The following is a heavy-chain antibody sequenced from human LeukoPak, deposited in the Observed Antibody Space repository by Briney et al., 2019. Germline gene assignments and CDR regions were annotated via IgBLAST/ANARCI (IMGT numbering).Heavy chain of an antibody. CDR3: ATSYSSSSRCDY. V-gene: IGHV3-48*01. J-gene: IGHJ4*02. D-gene: IGHD6-6*01. Sequence: GGSLRLSCAASGLTLSSYSMNWVRQAPGKGLEWISYISVGSDAAYYADAVRGRFTISRDNSKNTLYLQMNSLRAEDTAVYYCATSYSSSSRCDYWGQGTLVTVSS. CDR1: GLTLSSYS. CDR2: ISVGSDAA.